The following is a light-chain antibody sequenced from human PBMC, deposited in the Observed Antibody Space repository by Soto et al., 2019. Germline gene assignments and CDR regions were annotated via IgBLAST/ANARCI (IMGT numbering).Light chain of an antibody. J-gene: IGLJ2*01. CDR1: SSDVGGYNY. Sequence: QSVLTQPASVSGSPGQWITISCTGTSSDVGGYNYVSWYQQHPGKAPKLMIYEVSNRPSGVSNRFSGSKSGNTASLTISGLQADDESDYYCSSYTSSIVVFGGGTKLAVL. CDR3: SSYTSSIVV. CDR2: EVS. V-gene: IGLV2-14*01.